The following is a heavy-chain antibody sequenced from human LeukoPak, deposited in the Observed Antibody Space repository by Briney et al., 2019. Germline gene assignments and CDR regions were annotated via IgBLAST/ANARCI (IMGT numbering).Heavy chain of an antibody. V-gene: IGHV1-58*01. D-gene: IGHD6-13*01. CDR2: IVVGSGNT. CDR1: GFTFTSSA. CDR3: ARGRIAAAGLGY. Sequence: SVKVSCKASGFTFTSSAVQWMRQARGQRLEWIGWIVVGSGNTNYAQKFQERVTITRDTSTSTAYMELSSLRSEDTAVYYCARGRIAAAGLGYWGQGTLVTVSS. J-gene: IGHJ1*01.